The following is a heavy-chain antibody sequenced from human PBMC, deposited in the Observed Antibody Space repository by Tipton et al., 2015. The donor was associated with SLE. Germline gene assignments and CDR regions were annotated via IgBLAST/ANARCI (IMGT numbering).Heavy chain of an antibody. CDR3: AREATAIEVRYYYHYYMDV. J-gene: IGHJ6*03. CDR1: GGSISSSSYY. CDR2: IYYTGTT. D-gene: IGHD5-18*01. Sequence: TLSLTCTVSGGSISSSSYYWGWIRQPPGKGLEWIGSIYYTGTTYYNPSLKSRATISVDTSKNHFSLKRSSVTAADTAVYYCAREATAIEVRYYYHYYMDVWGKGTTVTISS. V-gene: IGHV4-39*02.